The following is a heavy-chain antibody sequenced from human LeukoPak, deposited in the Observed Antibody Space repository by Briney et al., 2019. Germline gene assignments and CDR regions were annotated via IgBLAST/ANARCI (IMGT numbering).Heavy chain of an antibody. CDR3: ARDPSSVTLYFFDY. Sequence: ASVTLSFKASGYTFSVNYIHWLRQAPGQGLEWMGWIDANNGDTKSAQKFQGRVTMSRDTSISTAYMDLSSLSPDDAAVYYCARDPSSVTLYFFDYWGQGTLVTVSS. D-gene: IGHD4-11*01. CDR1: GYTFSVNY. CDR2: IDANNGDT. J-gene: IGHJ4*02. V-gene: IGHV1-2*02.